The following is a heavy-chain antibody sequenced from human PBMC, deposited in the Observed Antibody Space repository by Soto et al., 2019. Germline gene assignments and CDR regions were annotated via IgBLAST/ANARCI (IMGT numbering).Heavy chain of an antibody. V-gene: IGHV3-53*01. Sequence: GGSLRLSCAASGLTVSSNYMTWVRQAPGKGLEWASIIYSGGSTYYADSVKGRFTISRDNSKDTLYLQMNSLRAEDTAVYYCVRGLHYYYDSGRLNYYFDSWGQGTLVIVSS. J-gene: IGHJ4*02. D-gene: IGHD3-10*01. CDR1: GLTVSSNY. CDR3: VRGLHYYYDSGRLNYYFDS. CDR2: IYSGGST.